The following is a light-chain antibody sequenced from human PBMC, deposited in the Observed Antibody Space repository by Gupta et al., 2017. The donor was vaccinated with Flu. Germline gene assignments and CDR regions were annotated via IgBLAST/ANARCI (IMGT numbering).Light chain of an antibody. CDR2: DES. CDR3: QVFDSRSDHVV. CDR1: NLGSES. J-gene: IGLJ2*01. V-gene: IGLV3-21*02. Sequence: SYVLTQRPSVSLVPGQTDRITCEGNNLGSESVHWYQQKPGQAPVLVVHDESARPSGIPERFSGSHSGKTATLTISRVEAGDEADYYCQVFDSRSDHVVFGGGTRLNDL.